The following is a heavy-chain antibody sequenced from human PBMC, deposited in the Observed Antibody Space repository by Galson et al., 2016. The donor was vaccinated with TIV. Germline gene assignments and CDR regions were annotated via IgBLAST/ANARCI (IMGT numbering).Heavy chain of an antibody. CDR2: INAGGDRT. J-gene: IGHJ1*01. V-gene: IGHV3-23*01. Sequence: SLRLSCAGSGFGFAAYSMSWVRQAPGKGPEWVAAINAGGDRTFYADSVRGRFTISRDNSKNRMYPEMKSLKAGATALYYCAKDYREWTFRGIFPSWGQGTLVIVSS. D-gene: IGHD2-15*01. CDR3: AKDYREWTFRGIFPS. CDR1: GFGFAAYS.